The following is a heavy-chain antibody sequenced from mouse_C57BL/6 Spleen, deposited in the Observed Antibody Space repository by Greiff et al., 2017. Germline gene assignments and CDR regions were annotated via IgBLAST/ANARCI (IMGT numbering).Heavy chain of an antibody. Sequence: EVQLQESGPGLVKPSPSLSLTCSVTGYSITSGYYWNWIRQFPGNKLEWMGYISYDGSTNYNPSLKNPISITRDTSTNQFFLKLNSVTTEDTATYFCASHYGSSAWFAYWGQGSLVTVSA. CDR3: ASHYGSSAWFAY. J-gene: IGHJ3*01. D-gene: IGHD1-1*01. V-gene: IGHV3-6*01. CDR1: GYSITSGYY. CDR2: ISYDGST.